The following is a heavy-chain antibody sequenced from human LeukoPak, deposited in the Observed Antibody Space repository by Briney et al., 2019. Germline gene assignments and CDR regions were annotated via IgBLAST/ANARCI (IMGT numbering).Heavy chain of an antibody. D-gene: IGHD3-16*01. J-gene: IGHJ6*03. CDR3: ARPQGFEYYMDV. Sequence: SETLSLTCTVSGGSISSYYWSWIRQPPGKGLEWIGYIYYSGSTNYNPSLKSRVTISVDTSKNQFSLKLSSVTAADTAVYYCARPQGFEYYMDVWGKGTTVTISS. V-gene: IGHV4-59*08. CDR1: GGSISSYY. CDR2: IYYSGST.